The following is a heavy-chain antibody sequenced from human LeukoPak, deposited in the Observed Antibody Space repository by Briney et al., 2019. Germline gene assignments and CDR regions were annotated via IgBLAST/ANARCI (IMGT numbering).Heavy chain of an antibody. CDR1: GGSISSSSYY. CDR2: IYYSGST. CDR3: ASVGYDYVWGSYRLLS. D-gene: IGHD3-16*02. V-gene: IGHV4-39*01. J-gene: IGHJ5*02. Sequence: SETLSLTCTVSGGSISSSSYYWGWIRQPPGKGLEWIGSIYYSGSTYYNPSLKSRVTISVDTSKNQFSLKLSSATAADTAVYYCASVGYDYVWGSYRLLSWGQGTLVTLSS.